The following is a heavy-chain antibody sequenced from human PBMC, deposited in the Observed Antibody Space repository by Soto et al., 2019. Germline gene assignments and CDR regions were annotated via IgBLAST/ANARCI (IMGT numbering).Heavy chain of an antibody. CDR2: IIGGGDT. D-gene: IGHD1-1*01. CDR3: AKDRHPDGRWTIDS. J-gene: IGHJ4*02. Sequence: GGSLRLSCAASGFTFSTYTMNWVRQGPGQGLEWVSAIIGGGDTYYADSVKGRFTISRDDSKNTVYLQMNSLRAEDTAVYYCAKDRHPDGRWTIDSWGQGTLVTVSS. CDR1: GFTFSTYT. V-gene: IGHV3-23*01.